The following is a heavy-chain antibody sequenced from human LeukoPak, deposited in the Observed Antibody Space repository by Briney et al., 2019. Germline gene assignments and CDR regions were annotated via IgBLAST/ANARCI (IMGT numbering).Heavy chain of an antibody. CDR1: GFTFSSYS. D-gene: IGHD2-2*01. Sequence: GGSLRLSCAASGFTFSSYSMNWVRQAPGKGPEWVSSISSSSSYIYYADSVKGRFTISRDNAKNSLYLQMNSLRAEDMALYYCAKSEYQLLLGGNFDYWGQGTLVTVSS. CDR2: ISSSSSYI. V-gene: IGHV3-21*04. J-gene: IGHJ4*02. CDR3: AKSEYQLLLGGNFDY.